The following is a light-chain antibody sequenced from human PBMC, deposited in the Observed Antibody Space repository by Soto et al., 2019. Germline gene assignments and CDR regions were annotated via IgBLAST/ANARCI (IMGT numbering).Light chain of an antibody. J-gene: IGKJ4*01. CDR2: DAS. V-gene: IGKV3-11*01. CDR1: QSVSSY. CDR3: QQRRNWPPLT. Sequence: EIVLTQSPATLSLSPGERATLSCRASQSVSSYLAWYQQKPGQAPRLLIYDASNRATGIPARFSGSGSGTAFPLTISSLEPEDFAVYYCQQRRNWPPLTFGGGTKVEIK.